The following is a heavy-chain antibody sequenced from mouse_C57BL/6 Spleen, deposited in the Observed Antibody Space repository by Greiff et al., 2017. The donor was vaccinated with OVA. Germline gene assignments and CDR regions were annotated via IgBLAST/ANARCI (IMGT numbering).Heavy chain of an antibody. CDR3: ARHTTVVADWYFDV. J-gene: IGHJ1*03. V-gene: IGHV5-6*01. CDR1: GFTFSSYG. D-gene: IGHD1-1*01. Sequence: EVQLVESGGDLVKPGGSLKLSCAASGFTFSSYGMSWVRQPPDKRLEWVATISSGGSYTYYPDSVKGRFTISRDNAKNTLYLQMSSLKSEDTAMYYCARHTTVVADWYFDVWGTGTTVTVSS. CDR2: ISSGGSYT.